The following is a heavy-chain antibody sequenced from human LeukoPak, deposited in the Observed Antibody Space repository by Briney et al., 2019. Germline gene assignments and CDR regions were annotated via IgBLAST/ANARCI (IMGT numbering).Heavy chain of an antibody. J-gene: IGHJ4*02. CDR3: ARRRSVMEIFDF. V-gene: IGHV5-51*01. D-gene: IGHD2-8*01. Sequence: GESLKISCNASGYSFTNYWTAWVRQMPAKDLEWMGIIYTGDSDTRYCPTFQGQVTISADKSMNTAYLQWSSLKAPDTAMYYCARRRSVMEIFDFWGQGTLVTVSS. CDR1: GYSFTNYW. CDR2: IYTGDSDT.